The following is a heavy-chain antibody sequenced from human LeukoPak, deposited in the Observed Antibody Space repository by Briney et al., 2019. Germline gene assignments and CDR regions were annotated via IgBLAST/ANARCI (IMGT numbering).Heavy chain of an antibody. V-gene: IGHV3-15*01. Sequence: GGSLRLSCAASGFTFSNAWMTWVRQAPGKGLEWVGRIKSKTDGGTTDYAAPVKGRFTISRDDSKNTLYLQMNSLKTEDTAVYYCTTDPIPQIAVAGPADWGQGTLVTVSS. J-gene: IGHJ4*02. D-gene: IGHD6-19*01. CDR1: GFTFSNAW. CDR2: IKSKTDGGTT. CDR3: TTDPIPQIAVAGPAD.